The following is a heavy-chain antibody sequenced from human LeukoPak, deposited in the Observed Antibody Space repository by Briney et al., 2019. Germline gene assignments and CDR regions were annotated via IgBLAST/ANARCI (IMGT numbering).Heavy chain of an antibody. J-gene: IGHJ6*03. CDR3: ARETVVAAIVTYYYYYFMDV. Sequence: KPSETLSLTCTVSGGSISSYYWSWIRQPTGKGLEWIGRIYTSGSTNYNLSLKSRVTMSVDTSKNQFSLNLSSVTAGDTAVYYCARETVVAAIVTYYYYYFMDVWGKGTTVTVSS. D-gene: IGHD2-15*01. V-gene: IGHV4-4*07. CDR2: IYTSGST. CDR1: GGSISSYY.